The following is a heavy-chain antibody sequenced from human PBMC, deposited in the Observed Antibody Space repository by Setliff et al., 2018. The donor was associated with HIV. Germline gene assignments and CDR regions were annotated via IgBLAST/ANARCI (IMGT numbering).Heavy chain of an antibody. CDR3: ARGNRIGDY. J-gene: IGHJ4*02. Sequence: GASVKVSCKASGGTFSSYAISWVRQAPGQGLEWMGGIIPILGTTYYAQKFQGRVTITTDESTSTAYMELSSLRSEDTAVYYCARGNRIGDYWGQGTLVTVSS. V-gene: IGHV1-69*05. CDR1: GGTFSSYA. CDR2: IIPILGTT.